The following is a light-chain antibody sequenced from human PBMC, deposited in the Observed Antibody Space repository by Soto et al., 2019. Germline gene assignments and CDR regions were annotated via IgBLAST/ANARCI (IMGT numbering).Light chain of an antibody. CDR1: QSISSY. Sequence: DIQMTQSPSSLSASVGDRVTITCRASQSISSYLNWYQQIPGKAPKLLIYAASNLQSGVPSRFSGSVSGTDFTHTISSLQPEDFATYDCQQSYSTPLTFGGGTKVEIK. V-gene: IGKV1-39*01. CDR3: QQSYSTPLT. CDR2: AAS. J-gene: IGKJ4*01.